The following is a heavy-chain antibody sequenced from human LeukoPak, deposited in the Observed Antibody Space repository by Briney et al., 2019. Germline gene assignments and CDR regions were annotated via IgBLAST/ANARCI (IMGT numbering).Heavy chain of an antibody. CDR2: GSYSGST. V-gene: IGHV4-59*01. J-gene: IGHJ4*02. Sequence: SETLSLTCTVSGGSISSYYWNWIRQPPGKGLEWIGYGSYSGSTDYNPSLKSRVTISVDTSKNQFSLKLSSVTAADTAVYYCARAYGSYSFDYWGQGTLVTVSS. CDR3: ARAYGSYSFDY. D-gene: IGHD1-26*01. CDR1: GGSISSYY.